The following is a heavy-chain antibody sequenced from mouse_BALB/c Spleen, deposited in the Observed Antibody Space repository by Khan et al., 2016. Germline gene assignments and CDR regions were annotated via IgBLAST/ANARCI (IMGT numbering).Heavy chain of an antibody. J-gene: IGHJ4*01. CDR2: INPSTGYT. Sequence: QVRLQQSGAELAKPGASVKMSCKASGYTFTSYWMHWVKQRPGQGLEWIGYINPSTGYTEYNQKFKDKATLTADKSSSPAYMQLSSLTSEDSAVYYCARSRGYGNYYAMDYWGQGTSVTVSS. D-gene: IGHD3-1*01. V-gene: IGHV1-7*01. CDR1: GYTFTSYW. CDR3: ARSRGYGNYYAMDY.